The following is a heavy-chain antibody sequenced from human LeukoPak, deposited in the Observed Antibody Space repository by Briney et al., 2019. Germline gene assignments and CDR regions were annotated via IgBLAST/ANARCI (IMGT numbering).Heavy chain of an antibody. Sequence: PGGSLRLSCAASGFTFSSYWMNWVRQAPGKGLEWVANIKQDGSEKYYVDSVKGRFTISRDNAKNSLSLQMNSLRVEDTAVYYCARRRCTSTSCFEDFWGQGTLVTVSS. CDR1: GFTFSSYW. D-gene: IGHD2-2*01. CDR3: ARRRCTSTSCFEDF. CDR2: IKQDGSEK. V-gene: IGHV3-7*01. J-gene: IGHJ4*02.